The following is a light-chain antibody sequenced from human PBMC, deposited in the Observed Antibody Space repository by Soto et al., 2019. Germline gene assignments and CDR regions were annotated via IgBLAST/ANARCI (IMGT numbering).Light chain of an antibody. CDR2: AAS. V-gene: IGKV1-39*01. J-gene: IGKJ1*01. CDR3: QQSHSIPWT. Sequence: DIQMTQSPSSLSAFVGDRVTITCRASLTISSYLNWYQQKSGKAPKLLISAASSLESGVPPRFSGSGSGTDFNLTITSLQPEDFATYYRQQSHSIPWTFGQGAKVEIK. CDR1: LTISSY.